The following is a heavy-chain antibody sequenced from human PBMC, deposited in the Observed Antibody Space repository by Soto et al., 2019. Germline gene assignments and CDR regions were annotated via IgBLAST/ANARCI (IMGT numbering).Heavy chain of an antibody. J-gene: IGHJ4*02. D-gene: IGHD2-15*01. Sequence: GGSLRLACAASGFTFSSYAMTWVRQAPGKGLEWVSSISISGGTTYYTDSVRGRFTISRDDSKNTLYLQMNSLRAEDTAVYYCAKRLSPSGSPWDYWGQGTLVTVSS. CDR2: ISISGGTT. CDR1: GFTFSSYA. CDR3: AKRLSPSGSPWDY. V-gene: IGHV3-23*01.